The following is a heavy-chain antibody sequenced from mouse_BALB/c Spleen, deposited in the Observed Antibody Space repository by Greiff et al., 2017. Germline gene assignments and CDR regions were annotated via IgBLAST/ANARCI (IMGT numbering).Heavy chain of an antibody. Sequence: VQLKESGPELVKPGASVKMSCKASGYTFTSYVMHWVKQKPGQGLEWIGYINPYNDGTKYNEKFKGKATLTSDKSSSTAYMELSSLTSEDSAVYYCAEDYYGTAFAYWGQGTLVTVSA. D-gene: IGHD1-1*01. CDR2: INPYNDGT. V-gene: IGHV1-14*01. J-gene: IGHJ3*01. CDR1: GYTFTSYV. CDR3: AEDYYGTAFAY.